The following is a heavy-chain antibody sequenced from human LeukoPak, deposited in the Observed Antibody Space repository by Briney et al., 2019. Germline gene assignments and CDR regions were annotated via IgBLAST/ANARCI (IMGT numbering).Heavy chain of an antibody. CDR2: IHSSGST. CDR3: ARGGQQWLVPDWYFDL. V-gene: IGHV4-4*08. CDR1: GGSISSYY. Sequence: PSETLSLTCTVSGGSISSYYWNWIRQPPGKGLEWIGYIHSSGSTNYNPSLKSRVTISVDTSKNQFSLKLSSVTAADTAVYYCARGGQQWLVPDWYFDLWGRGTLVTVSS. D-gene: IGHD6-19*01. J-gene: IGHJ2*01.